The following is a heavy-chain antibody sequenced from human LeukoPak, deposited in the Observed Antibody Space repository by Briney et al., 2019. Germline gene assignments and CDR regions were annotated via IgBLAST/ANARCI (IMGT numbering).Heavy chain of an antibody. CDR1: GDSIGRINYY. Sequence: SETLSLTCTISGDSIGRINYYWGWIRQPPGKGLEWIVSMSYSGHTYYNPSLKSRVTISVDTSKNQFSLKVTSVTAADTAVYYCARDNYGYVWGSYRHLDYWGQGNLVTVSS. CDR3: ARDNYGYVWGSYRHLDY. V-gene: IGHV4-39*07. CDR2: MSYSGHT. J-gene: IGHJ4*02. D-gene: IGHD3-16*02.